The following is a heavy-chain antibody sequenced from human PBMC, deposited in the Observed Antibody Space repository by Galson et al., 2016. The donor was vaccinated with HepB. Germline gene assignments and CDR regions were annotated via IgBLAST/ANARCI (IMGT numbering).Heavy chain of an antibody. CDR1: GFTFSSYA. J-gene: IGHJ4*02. CDR3: ARINELDDY. D-gene: IGHD1-1*01. V-gene: IGHV3-23*01. Sequence: SLRLSCAASGFTFSSYAMGWVRQAPGKGLEWVSSLTDSGGITHYADSVKGRFTISRDNAKNMLYLQMNSLRAEDTAVYYCARINELDDYWGQGTLVTVSS. CDR2: LTDSGGIT.